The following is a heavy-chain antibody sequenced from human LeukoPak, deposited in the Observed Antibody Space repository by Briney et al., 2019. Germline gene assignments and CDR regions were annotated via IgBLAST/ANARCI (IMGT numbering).Heavy chain of an antibody. CDR1: GGSISGSGYY. Sequence: SQTLSLTCTVSGGSISGSGYYWSWIRHHPGKGLEWIGYIYYSGGTYYSPTLRSRVTISVDTSKNQFSLKLSSVTAADTAVYYCARGAVIVVEPDAFDIWGQGTMVSVSS. J-gene: IGHJ3*02. V-gene: IGHV4-31*03. CDR2: IYYSGGT. D-gene: IGHD3-22*01. CDR3: ARGAVIVVEPDAFDI.